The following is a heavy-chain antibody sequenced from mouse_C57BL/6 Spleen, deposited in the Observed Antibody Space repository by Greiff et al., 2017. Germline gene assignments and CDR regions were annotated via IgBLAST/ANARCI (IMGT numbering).Heavy chain of an antibody. J-gene: IGHJ3*01. Sequence: VQLQQSGPELVKPGASVKISCKASGYSFTGYYMNWVKQSPEKSLEWIGEINPSTGGTTYNQKFKAKATLTVDKSSSTAYMQLKSLTSEDSAVYYCARGGTWCAYWGQGTLVTVSA. V-gene: IGHV1-42*01. CDR3: ARGGTWCAY. CDR2: INPSTGGT. CDR1: GYSFTGYY.